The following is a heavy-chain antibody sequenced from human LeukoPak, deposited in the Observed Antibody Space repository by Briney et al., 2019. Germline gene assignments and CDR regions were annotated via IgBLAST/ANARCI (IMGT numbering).Heavy chain of an antibody. Sequence: SETLSITCAVYGGSFSGYYWSWIRQPPGKGLEWIGEINHSGSTNYNPSLKSRVTISVDTSKNQFSLKLSSVTAADTAVYYCATTSTAAGTGPTIDYWGQGTLVTVSS. V-gene: IGHV4-34*01. D-gene: IGHD6-13*01. CDR3: ATTSTAAGTGPTIDY. CDR2: INHSGST. J-gene: IGHJ4*02. CDR1: GGSFSGYY.